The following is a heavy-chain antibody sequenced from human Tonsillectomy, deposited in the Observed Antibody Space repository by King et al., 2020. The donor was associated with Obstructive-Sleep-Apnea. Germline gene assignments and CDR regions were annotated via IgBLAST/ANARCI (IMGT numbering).Heavy chain of an antibody. CDR2: IWYDGSNK. CDR1: GFTFSSYG. Sequence: VQLVESGGGVVQPGRSLRLSCAASGFTFSSYGMHWVRQAPGKGLEWVAVIWYDGSNKYYADSVKGRFTISRDNSKNTLYLQMNSLRAEDTAVYYCAKDSRQWHLYYYGMDVWGQGTTVTVSS. J-gene: IGHJ6*02. CDR3: AKDSRQWHLYYYGMDV. V-gene: IGHV3-33*06. D-gene: IGHD6-19*01.